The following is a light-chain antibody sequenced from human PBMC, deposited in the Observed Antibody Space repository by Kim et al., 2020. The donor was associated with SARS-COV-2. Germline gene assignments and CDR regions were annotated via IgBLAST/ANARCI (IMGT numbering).Light chain of an antibody. CDR1: QDISNC. V-gene: IGKV1-27*01. J-gene: IGKJ4*01. Sequence: DIQMTQSPSSLSASVGDRVTISCRARQDISNCLAWYQQKPGKAPKLLIYAASTLQSGVPSRFSGSGSGTDYTLTISSLHPEDVATYYCQKYNSVPPSFGGGTKVDIK. CDR2: AAS. CDR3: QKYNSVPPS.